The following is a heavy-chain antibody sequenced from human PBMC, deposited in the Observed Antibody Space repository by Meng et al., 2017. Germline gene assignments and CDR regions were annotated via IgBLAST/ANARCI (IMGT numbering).Heavy chain of an antibody. CDR2: IIPIFGTA. J-gene: IGHJ5*02. CDR3: ARDKRPSSSWYGNWFDP. V-gene: IGHV1-69*06. Sequence: LVPAGAWVKKPGSSVKVSCKASGGTFSSYDISWVRQAPGQGLEWMGGIIPIFGTANYAQKFQGRVTITADKSTSTAYMELSSLRSEDTAVYYCARDKRPSSSWYGNWFDPWGQGTLVTVSS. D-gene: IGHD6-13*01. CDR1: GGTFSSYD.